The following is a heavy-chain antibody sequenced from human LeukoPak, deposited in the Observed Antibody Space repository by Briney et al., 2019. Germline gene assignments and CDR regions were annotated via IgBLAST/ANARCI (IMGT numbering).Heavy chain of an antibody. CDR1: GGSFSGYY. V-gene: IGHV4-34*01. CDR2: INHSGST. D-gene: IGHD2-21*02. CDR3: ARVGGRQWGYYCGGDCYSRLNYGMDV. J-gene: IGHJ6*02. Sequence: SETLSLTCAVYGGSFSGYYWSWIRQPPGKGLEWIGEINHSGSTNYNPSLKSRVTISVDTSKNQFSLKLSSVTAADTAVYYCARVGGRQWGYYCGGDCYSRLNYGMDVWGQGTTVTVSS.